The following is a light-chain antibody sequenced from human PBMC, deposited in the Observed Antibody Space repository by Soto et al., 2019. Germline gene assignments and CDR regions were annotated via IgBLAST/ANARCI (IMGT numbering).Light chain of an antibody. CDR1: QSVSNY. Sequence: EIVLTQSPATLSLSPGERATISCRASQSVSNYLAWYQQKPGQAPRLLFSDASNRATGIPARFSASGSGTDFTLTISSLEPEDFAVYYCQQRSKWPATFGQGTKVEV. V-gene: IGKV3-11*01. J-gene: IGKJ1*01. CDR2: DAS. CDR3: QQRSKWPAT.